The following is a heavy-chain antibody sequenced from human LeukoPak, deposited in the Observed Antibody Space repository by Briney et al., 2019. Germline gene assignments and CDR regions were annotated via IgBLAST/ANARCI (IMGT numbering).Heavy chain of an antibody. CDR1: GFTFSSYE. J-gene: IGHJ4*02. CDR3: ARAGSNFDY. CDR2: ISPSGSTV. Sequence: GGSLRLSCAASGFTFSSYEMNWVRQAPGKGLEWVSYISPSGSTVYYADSVKGRFTISRGNAKDSLYLQMNSLRAEDTAVYYCARAGSNFDYWGQGTLVTVSS. D-gene: IGHD3/OR15-3a*01. V-gene: IGHV3-48*03.